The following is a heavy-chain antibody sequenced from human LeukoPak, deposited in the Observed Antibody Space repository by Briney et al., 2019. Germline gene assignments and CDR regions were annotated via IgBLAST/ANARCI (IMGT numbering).Heavy chain of an antibody. CDR3: ARDISGRAGAYDY. CDR1: GFTFSSYA. CDR2: ISYDGSNK. J-gene: IGHJ4*02. Sequence: PGRSLRLSCAASGFTFSSYAMHWVRQAPGKGLEWVAVISYDGSNKYYADSVKGRFSISRDNSKNTLYLQMNSLRAEDTAVYYCARDISGRAGAYDYWGQGTLVTVSS. V-gene: IGHV3-30*04. D-gene: IGHD6-13*01.